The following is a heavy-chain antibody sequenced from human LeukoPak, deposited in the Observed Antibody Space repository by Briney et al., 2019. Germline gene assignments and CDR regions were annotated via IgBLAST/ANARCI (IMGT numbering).Heavy chain of an antibody. CDR2: IYYSGST. CDR1: GGSISSSSYY. D-gene: IGHD2-15*01. V-gene: IGHV4-39*01. Sequence: SETLSLTCTVSGGSISSSSYYWGWIRQPPGKGLEWIGSIYYSGSTYYNPSLKSRVTISVDTSKNQFSLKLSSVTAADTAVYYCARLPRWRYYYYYYMDVWGKGTTVTVSS. CDR3: ARLPRWRYYYYYYMDV. J-gene: IGHJ6*03.